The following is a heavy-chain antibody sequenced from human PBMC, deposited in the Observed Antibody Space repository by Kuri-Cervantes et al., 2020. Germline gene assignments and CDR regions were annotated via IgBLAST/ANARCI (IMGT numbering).Heavy chain of an antibody. V-gene: IGHV4-39*01. CDR3: ARHRDYYGSGSSYNWFDP. D-gene: IGHD3-10*01. CDR1: GGSISSRCHY. J-gene: IGHJ5*02. Sequence: SETLSLTCNVSGGSISSRCHYWGWIRRPPGKGLEWIGSIYHSGSTYYNPSLKSRVTISVDTSKNQFSLKLSSVTAADTAVYYCARHRDYYGSGSSYNWFDPWGQGTLVTVSS. CDR2: IYHSGST.